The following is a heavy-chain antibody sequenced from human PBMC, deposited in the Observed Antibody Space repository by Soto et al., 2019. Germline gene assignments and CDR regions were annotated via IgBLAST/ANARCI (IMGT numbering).Heavy chain of an antibody. CDR2: IYYSGST. CDR3: ARHSSDGYVWHFDN. D-gene: IGHD2-15*01. V-gene: IGHV4-39*01. CDR1: GGSISSNSYY. J-gene: IGHJ4*02. Sequence: PSETLSLTCTVSGGSISSNSYYWGWIRQPPGKGLEWIGTIYYSGSTYYNPSLKSRVSTSVDTSKNQFSLKLSSVTAADTAVYYCARHSSDGYVWHFDNWGQGTLVTVSS.